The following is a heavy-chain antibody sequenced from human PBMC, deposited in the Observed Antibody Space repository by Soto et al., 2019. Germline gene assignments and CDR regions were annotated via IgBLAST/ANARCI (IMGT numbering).Heavy chain of an antibody. CDR3: ARVQDDYGDSYYFDY. CDR1: GRTFSSYA. J-gene: IGHJ4*02. CDR2: IIPIFGTA. D-gene: IGHD4-17*01. Sequence: SVKVSCKASGRTFSSYAISWVRSAPGQGLEWMGGIIPIFGTANYAQKFQGRVTITADESTSTAYMELSSLRSEDTAVYYCARVQDDYGDSYYFDYWGQGTLVTVSS. V-gene: IGHV1-69*13.